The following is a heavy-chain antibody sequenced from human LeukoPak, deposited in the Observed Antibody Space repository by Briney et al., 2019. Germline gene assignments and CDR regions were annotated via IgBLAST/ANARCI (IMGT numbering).Heavy chain of an antibody. V-gene: IGHV1-2*02. Sequence: GASVKVSCKPSGYTFTGYYMHWVRQAPGQGLEWMGWINPNSGGTNYAQKFQGRVTMTRDTAISIAYMELSRLRSDDTAVYCCARDHYYGSGILKPWGQGTLVTVSS. CDR2: INPNSGGT. D-gene: IGHD3-10*01. CDR3: ARDHYYGSGILKP. CDR1: GYTFTGYY. J-gene: IGHJ4*02.